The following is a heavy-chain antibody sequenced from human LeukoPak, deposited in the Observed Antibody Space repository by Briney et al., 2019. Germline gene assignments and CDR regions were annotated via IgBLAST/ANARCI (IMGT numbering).Heavy chain of an antibody. Sequence: AETLSLTCTVSGGSISIYYGSWIRQPPGKGLEWLVYIYYSGSTNYNPSLKSRVTISVDTSKNQFSLKLSSVTAADTAVYYCARVHEYSYGFGRWYFDLWGRGTLVTVSS. D-gene: IGHD5-18*01. CDR3: ARVHEYSYGFGRWYFDL. J-gene: IGHJ2*01. CDR1: GGSISIYY. V-gene: IGHV4-59*01. CDR2: IYYSGST.